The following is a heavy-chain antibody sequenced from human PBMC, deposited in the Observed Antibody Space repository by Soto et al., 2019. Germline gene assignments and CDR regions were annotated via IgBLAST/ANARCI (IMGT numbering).Heavy chain of an antibody. CDR2: ISAYNGNT. J-gene: IGHJ3*02. CDR1: GYTFTSYG. CDR3: ARGNTIFGVVRGNDAFDI. Sequence: QVQLVQSGAEVKKPGASVKVSCKASGYTFTSYGISWVRQAPGQGLEWMGWISAYNGNTNYAQKLQGRVTMTTDTTTSTAYMELRSLRSDDTAVYYCARGNTIFGVVRGNDAFDIWGQGTMVTVSS. V-gene: IGHV1-18*01. D-gene: IGHD3-3*01.